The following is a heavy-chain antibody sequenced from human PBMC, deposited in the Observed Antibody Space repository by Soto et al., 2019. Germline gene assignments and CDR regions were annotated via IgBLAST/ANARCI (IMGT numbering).Heavy chain of an antibody. CDR3: ARGNYGYCYGMDV. D-gene: IGHD4-4*01. V-gene: IGHV3-33*01. J-gene: IGHJ6*02. CDR2: IWYDGGNK. CDR1: GFTFSTYG. Sequence: GGSLRLSCAASGFTFSTYGMHWVRQAPGKGLEWVAVIWYDGGNKYYADSVKGRFIISRDNSKNTLYLQMNSLRAEDTAVYYCARGNYGYCYGMDVWGQGTTVTVSS.